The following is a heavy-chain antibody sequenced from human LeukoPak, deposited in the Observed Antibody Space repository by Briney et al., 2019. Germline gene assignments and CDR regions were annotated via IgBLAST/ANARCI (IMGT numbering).Heavy chain of an antibody. J-gene: IGHJ4*02. Sequence: PSETLSLICSVSGGSINSYWWSWIRQPAGKGLEFIGRIYTTGRTNYNPSPKSRVSMSVDTSKNKFSLELRSVTAADTAVYFCARAGYTISSYRFDYWGPGALVTVSP. CDR3: ARAGYTISSYRFDY. V-gene: IGHV4-4*07. CDR1: GGSINSYW. D-gene: IGHD3-16*02. CDR2: IYTTGRT.